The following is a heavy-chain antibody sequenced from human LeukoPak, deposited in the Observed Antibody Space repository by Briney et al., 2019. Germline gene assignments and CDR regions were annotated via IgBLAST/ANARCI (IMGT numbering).Heavy chain of an antibody. CDR3: AKDRNYYVDY. CDR1: GFIFSSYG. V-gene: IGHV3-30*02. D-gene: IGHD3-10*02. J-gene: IGHJ4*02. Sequence: GGSLRLSCAASGFIFSSYGMHWVRQAPGKGLEWVAFIRYDGSNKYYADSVKGRFTISRDNSKNTLYLQMNSLRAEDTAVYYCAKDRNYYVDYWGQGTLVTVSS. CDR2: IRYDGSNK.